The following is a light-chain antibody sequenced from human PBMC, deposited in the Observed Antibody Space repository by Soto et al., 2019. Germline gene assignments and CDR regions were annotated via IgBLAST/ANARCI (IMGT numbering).Light chain of an antibody. CDR2: AAS. V-gene: IGKV1-9*01. CDR1: QDISSY. CDR3: QQRKSYPLS. J-gene: IGKJ4*01. Sequence: DIQLTQSPSFLSASVGDRVTITCRTSQDISSYLAWYQQKPGNAPQLLISAASILQSGVPSRFSGSGSGTEFTLTISSLQPEDFATYYCQQRKSYPLSFGGATKVEI.